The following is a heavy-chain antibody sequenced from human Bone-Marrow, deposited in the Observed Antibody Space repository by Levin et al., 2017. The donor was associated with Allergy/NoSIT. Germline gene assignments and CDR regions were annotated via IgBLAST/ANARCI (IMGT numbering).Heavy chain of an antibody. V-gene: IGHV3-53*01. Sequence: GESLKISCAASGFIVNSTYMTWVRQSPGKGLEWVSVIYRGGNTFYADSVKGRFTIPRDNSKNILYLQMNSLRVEDTASYYCARDSRNGAVAGFSGYYYYGMDVWGLGTTVTDAS. CDR2: IYRGGNT. CDR1: GFIVNSTY. D-gene: IGHD6-19*01. CDR3: ARDSRNGAVAGFSGYYYYGMDV. J-gene: IGHJ6*02.